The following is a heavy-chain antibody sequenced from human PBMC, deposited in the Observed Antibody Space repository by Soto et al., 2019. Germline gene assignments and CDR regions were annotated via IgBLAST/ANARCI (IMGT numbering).Heavy chain of an antibody. Sequence: PGGSLRLSCAASGFTFSSYAMSWVRQAPGKGLEWVSAISGSGGSTYYANSVKGRFTISRDNSKNTLYLQMNSLRAEDTAVYYCAKDPDGGGRTFDIWGQGTMVTVSS. CDR2: ISGSGGST. D-gene: IGHD3-10*01. CDR1: GFTFSSYA. CDR3: AKDPDGGGRTFDI. V-gene: IGHV3-23*01. J-gene: IGHJ3*02.